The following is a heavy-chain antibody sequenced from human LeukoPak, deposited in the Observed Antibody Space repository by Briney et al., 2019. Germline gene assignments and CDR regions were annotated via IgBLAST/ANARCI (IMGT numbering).Heavy chain of an antibody. CDR1: GLTFSNYA. CDR3: AKGYYYAGSGYFFGDY. V-gene: IGHV3-23*01. J-gene: IGHJ4*02. D-gene: IGHD3-22*01. CDR2: ISGSGGST. Sequence: PGGSLRLSCAASGLTFSNYAMSWVRQAPGKGLEWVSAISGSGGSTYYADSVTGRFSISRDNSKNTVFLQMSSLRAEDTAVYYCAKGYYYAGSGYFFGDYWGQGTLVTVSS.